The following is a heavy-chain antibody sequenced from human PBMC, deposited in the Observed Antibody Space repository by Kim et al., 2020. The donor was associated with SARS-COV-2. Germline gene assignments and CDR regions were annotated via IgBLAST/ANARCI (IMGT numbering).Heavy chain of an antibody. Sequence: GGSLRLSCAASGFPFSRSNMHWVRQAPGKGLEWVAIDLCDGGKKYYADSVRDRFTISRDNSKNTLYLQMKSLRVDDTAVYYCAKVPDFESWGQGTLVTVSS. J-gene: IGHJ4*02. CDR2: DLCDGGKK. CDR1: GFPFSRSN. CDR3: AKVPDFES. V-gene: IGHV3-30*18.